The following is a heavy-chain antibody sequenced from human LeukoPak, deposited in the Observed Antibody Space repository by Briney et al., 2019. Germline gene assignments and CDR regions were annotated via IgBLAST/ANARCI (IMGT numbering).Heavy chain of an antibody. CDR2: IYYSGST. D-gene: IGHD6-13*01. J-gene: IGHJ6*02. CDR3: ARLPGIAAAGTFYYGMDV. CDR1: GGSISSYY. Sequence: SETLSLTCTVSGGSISSYYWSWIRQPPGQGLEWIGYIYYSGSTNYNPSLKSRVAISVDTSKNQFSLKLSSVTAADTAVYYCARLPGIAAAGTFYYGMDVWGQGTTVTVSS. V-gene: IGHV4-59*08.